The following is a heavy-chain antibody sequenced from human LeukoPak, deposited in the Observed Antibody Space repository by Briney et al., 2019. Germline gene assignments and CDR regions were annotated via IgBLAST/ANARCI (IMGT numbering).Heavy chain of an antibody. CDR1: GSAFSGYT. V-gene: IGHV1-69*13. Sequence: ASVKVSCKASGSAFSGYTITWVWQAPGQGLEWVGGIITNLASTNYAQKFQGRVTISADDSTSTAYMQLRSLTSEDTAFYYCALAFSGYDRWFPEPPDQWGQGTLVTVSS. CDR3: ALAFSGYDRWFPEPPDQ. J-gene: IGHJ4*02. D-gene: IGHD5-12*01. CDR2: IITNLAST.